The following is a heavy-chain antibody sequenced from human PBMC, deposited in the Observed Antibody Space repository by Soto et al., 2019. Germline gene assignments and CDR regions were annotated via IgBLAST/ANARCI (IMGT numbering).Heavy chain of an antibody. CDR1: GFTVSSYG. CDR3: ARDKQPFVSWPRPSSGLDV. CDR2: IWYDGSDK. D-gene: IGHD5-12*01. Sequence: PGGSMRLCCSASGFTVSSYGMHWVRQAPGKGLEWVAVIWYDGSDKYYADSVKGRFTISRDNSKNTLFLQMNSLRAEDTAVYYCARDKQPFVSWPRPSSGLDVWGQGTTVTVSS. J-gene: IGHJ6*02. V-gene: IGHV3-33*01.